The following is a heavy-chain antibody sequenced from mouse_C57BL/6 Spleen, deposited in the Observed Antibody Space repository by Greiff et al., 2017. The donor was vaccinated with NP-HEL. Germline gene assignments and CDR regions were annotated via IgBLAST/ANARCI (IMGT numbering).Heavy chain of an antibody. Sequence: EVKLQESGPGLVKPSQSLSLTCSVTGYSITSGYYWNWIRQFPGNKLEWMGYISYDGSNNYNPSLKNRISITRDTSKNQFFLKLNSVTTEDTATYYCARRYLGAMDYWGQGTSVTVSS. CDR1: GYSITSGYY. CDR3: ARRYLGAMDY. J-gene: IGHJ4*01. V-gene: IGHV3-6*01. D-gene: IGHD1-1*01. CDR2: ISYDGSN.